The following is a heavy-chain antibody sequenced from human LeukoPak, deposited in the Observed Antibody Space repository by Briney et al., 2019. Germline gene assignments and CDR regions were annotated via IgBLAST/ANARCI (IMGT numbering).Heavy chain of an antibody. CDR1: GFTFSSYG. V-gene: IGHV3-20*04. Sequence: GGSLRLSCAASGFTFSSYGMHWVRQAPGKGLEWVSGINWNGGSIGYADSVKGRLTISRDNAKNSLYLQMNSLRAEDTALYYCARGLVAGTPPDLDYWGQGTLVTVSS. CDR2: INWNGGSI. J-gene: IGHJ4*02. CDR3: ARGLVAGTPPDLDY. D-gene: IGHD6-19*01.